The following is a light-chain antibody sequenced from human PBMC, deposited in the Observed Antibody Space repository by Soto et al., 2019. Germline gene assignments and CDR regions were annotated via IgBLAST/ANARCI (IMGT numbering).Light chain of an antibody. CDR3: NSYRSSSTRYV. CDR1: SSDVGGYNY. CDR2: DVS. J-gene: IGLJ1*01. Sequence: LTQPASVSGSPGQSITISCTGTSSDVGGYNYVSWYQQHPGRAPKLLIYDVSNRPSGVSNRFSGSKSGNTASLTISGLQAEDEADYYCNSYRSSSTRYVFGSGTKVTVL. V-gene: IGLV2-14*03.